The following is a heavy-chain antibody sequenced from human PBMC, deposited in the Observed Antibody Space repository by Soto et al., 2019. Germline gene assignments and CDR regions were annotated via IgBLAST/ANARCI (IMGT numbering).Heavy chain of an antibody. CDR1: GGSIITGGYY. Sequence: QVQLQESGPGLVKPSQTLSLTCTVSGGSIITGGYYWGWIRHLPGEGLEWIGHIFYTGTAYYNPSLRSRVTVSIDTSANQFSLHMYSVTAADTAMYYCARRLDDTPETFFNWFDPWGQGILVTVSS. CDR3: ARRLDDTPETFFNWFDP. D-gene: IGHD2-15*01. V-gene: IGHV4-31*03. J-gene: IGHJ5*02. CDR2: IFYTGTA.